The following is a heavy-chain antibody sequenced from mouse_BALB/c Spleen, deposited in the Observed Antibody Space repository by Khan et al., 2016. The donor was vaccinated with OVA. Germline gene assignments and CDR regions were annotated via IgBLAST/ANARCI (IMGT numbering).Heavy chain of an antibody. D-gene: IGHD1-1*02. V-gene: IGHV5-4*02. CDR1: GFTFSDYY. CDR3: ARAGYGGFAY. J-gene: IGHJ3*01. Sequence: EVELVESGGGLVKPGGSLKLSCAASGFTFSDYYMYWVRQTPEKRLEWVATISDGGSYTYSPASVKGRFTISRANAQHNLYLQMRNMKSEDTAMYSFARAGYGGFAYWGHGTLVTVSA. CDR2: ISDGGSYT.